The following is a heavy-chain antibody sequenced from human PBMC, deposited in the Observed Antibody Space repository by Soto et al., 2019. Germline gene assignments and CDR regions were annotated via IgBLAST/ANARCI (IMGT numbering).Heavy chain of an antibody. CDR3: ARRVAWFGDLSNGMDV. J-gene: IGHJ6*02. CDR1: GYSFTSYW. Sequence: GESLKISCKGSGYSFTSYWISWVRQMPGKGLEWMGRIDPSDSYTNYSPSFQGHVTISADKSISTAYLQWSSLKASDTAMYYCARRVAWFGDLSNGMDVWGQGTTVTVSS. V-gene: IGHV5-10-1*01. CDR2: IDPSDSYT. D-gene: IGHD3-10*01.